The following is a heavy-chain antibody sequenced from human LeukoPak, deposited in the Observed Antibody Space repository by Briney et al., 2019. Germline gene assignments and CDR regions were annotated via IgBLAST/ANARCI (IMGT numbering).Heavy chain of an antibody. CDR3: ATNGIAARAGYFHYYMDV. CDR1: GFTLSSAW. D-gene: IGHD6-6*01. Sequence: PGGSLRLSCAASGFTLSSAWMSWVRQAPGKGLEWIGRIKTETDGGTTEYAEPVKGRFTMSRDDPKNTLYLQMNSLKTEDTAVYYCATNGIAARAGYFHYYMDVWGQGTTVTVSS. J-gene: IGHJ6*03. CDR2: IKTETDGGTT. V-gene: IGHV3-15*01.